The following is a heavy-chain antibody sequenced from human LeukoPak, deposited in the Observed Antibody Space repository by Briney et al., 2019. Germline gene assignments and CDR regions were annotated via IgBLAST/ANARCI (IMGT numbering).Heavy chain of an antibody. CDR3: TRAGEVLPHDGFDI. CDR2: IYIDDTT. CDR1: GFTISRNY. V-gene: IGHV3-53*01. Sequence: GGSLRLSCAASGFTISRNYMSWVRQAQGRGLEWVSIIYIDDTTHYADSVRGRFTVSRDISKNTVYLQMYSLRVEDTAVYFCTRAGEVLPHDGFDIWGRGTMVTVSS. J-gene: IGHJ3*02. D-gene: IGHD3-10*01.